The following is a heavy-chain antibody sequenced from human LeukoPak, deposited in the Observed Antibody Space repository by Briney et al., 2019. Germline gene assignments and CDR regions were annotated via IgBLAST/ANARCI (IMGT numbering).Heavy chain of an antibody. Sequence: GGSLRLSCATSGFTFTSYAMSWVRQAPGKGLEWLSGISSGGGNTYYADSVRGRLTISRDNSKNTLYLQMHSLRADDAAVYFCAKDSRLIITYFDSWGQGTLVTVSS. V-gene: IGHV3-23*01. CDR2: ISSGGGNT. CDR3: AKDSRLIITYFDS. D-gene: IGHD3-22*01. CDR1: GFTFTSYA. J-gene: IGHJ4*02.